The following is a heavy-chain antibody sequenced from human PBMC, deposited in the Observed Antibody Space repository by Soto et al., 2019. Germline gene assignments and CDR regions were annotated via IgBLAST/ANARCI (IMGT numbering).Heavy chain of an antibody. CDR2: MTQSGST. Sequence: SETLSLTCAVYGGSFSGYYWSWIRQPPGKGLEWIGEMTQSGSTSYNPSLKSRVTMSVDTSENQFSLKVNSVTAADTAVYYCARVIDGYNGFDYWGQGTLVTVSS. J-gene: IGHJ4*02. D-gene: IGHD5-18*01. CDR1: GGSFSGYY. V-gene: IGHV4-34*01. CDR3: ARVIDGYNGFDY.